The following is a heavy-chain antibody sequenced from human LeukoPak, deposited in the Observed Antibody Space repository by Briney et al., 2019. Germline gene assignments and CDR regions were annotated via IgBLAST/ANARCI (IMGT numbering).Heavy chain of an antibody. J-gene: IGHJ6*03. D-gene: IGHD3-22*01. CDR3: ARVTYYYDSSGYYYGHDNYYYYMDV. V-gene: IGHV4-59*12. Sequence: SETLSLTCTVSGGSISSYYWSWIRQPPGKGLEWIGYIYYSGSTYYNPSLKSRVTISVDTSKNQFSLKLSSVTAADTAVYYCARVTYYYDSSGYYYGHDNYYYYMDVWGKGTTVTVSS. CDR1: GGSISSYY. CDR2: IYYSGST.